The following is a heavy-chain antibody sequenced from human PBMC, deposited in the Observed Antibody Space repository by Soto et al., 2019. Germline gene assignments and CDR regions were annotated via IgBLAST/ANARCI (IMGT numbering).Heavy chain of an antibody. CDR2: ISAYNGNT. CDR1: GYSFTSYG. D-gene: IGHD6-19*01. J-gene: IGHJ6*02. V-gene: IGHV1-18*01. Sequence: XSVKVSSEASGYSFTSYGLSGVRQAPGQGLEWMGWISAYNGNTNYAQKLQGRVTMTTDTSTSTAYMELRSLRSDDTAVYYCARIEAVAGTSVYYYGMDVWGQGPTVTVSS. CDR3: ARIEAVAGTSVYYYGMDV.